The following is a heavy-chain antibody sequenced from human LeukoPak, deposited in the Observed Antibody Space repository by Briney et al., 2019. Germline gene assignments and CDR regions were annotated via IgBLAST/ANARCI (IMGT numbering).Heavy chain of an antibody. CDR3: AKDFDYTVTAHDY. J-gene: IGHJ4*02. D-gene: IGHD4-17*01. CDR1: GFTFSSYA. V-gene: IGHV3-23*01. Sequence: GGSLRLSCAASGFTFSSYAMSWVRQAPGKGLEWVSAISGSGGSAYYADSEKGRFTISRDNSKNTLYLQMNSLRAEDTAVYYCAKDFDYTVTAHDYWGQGTLVTVSS. CDR2: ISGSGGSA.